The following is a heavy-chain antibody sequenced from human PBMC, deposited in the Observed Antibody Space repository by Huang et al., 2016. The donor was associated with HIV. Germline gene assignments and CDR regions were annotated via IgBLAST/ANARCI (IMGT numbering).Heavy chain of an antibody. J-gene: IGHJ4*02. V-gene: IGHV2-5*02. CDR3: ARRRASSFDY. D-gene: IGHD3-10*01. CDR2: IYWDDDE. CDR1: GFSLTTSAVG. Sequence: QITLKESGPSLVKPTQTLTLTCTFSGFSLTTSAVGVGWIRQPPGKALEWLALIYWDDDERFNPSRKNRLTITKDTSRNQVVLTMINMGPEDTATYFCARRRASSFDYWGQGTLVTVSS.